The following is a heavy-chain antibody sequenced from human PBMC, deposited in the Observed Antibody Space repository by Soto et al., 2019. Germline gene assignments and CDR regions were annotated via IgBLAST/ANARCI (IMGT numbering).Heavy chain of an antibody. CDR1: GGSVSSGSYY. D-gene: IGHD3-10*01. CDR2: IYYSGST. CDR3: ARDARGDEASLDY. V-gene: IGHV4-61*01. Sequence: SETLSLTCTVSGGSVSSGSYYWSWIRQPPGKGLEWIGYIYYSGSTNYNPSLQSRVTISVDTSKNQFSLKLSSVTAADTAVYYCARDARGDEASLDYWGQGTLVTVSS. J-gene: IGHJ4*02.